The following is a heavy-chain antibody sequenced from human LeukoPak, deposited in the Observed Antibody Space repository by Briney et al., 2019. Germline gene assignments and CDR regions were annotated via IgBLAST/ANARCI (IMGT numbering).Heavy chain of an antibody. CDR2: MNPNSGNT. V-gene: IGHV1-8*01. D-gene: IGHD6-6*01. J-gene: IGHJ4*02. CDR1: GYTFTSYD. Sequence: ASVKVSCKASGYTFTSYDINWVRQATGQGLEWMGWMNPNSGNTGYAQKFQGRVTMTMNTSISTAYMELSSLRSDDTAVYYCARRSHSSSVDYWGQGTLVTVSS. CDR3: ARRSHSSSVDY.